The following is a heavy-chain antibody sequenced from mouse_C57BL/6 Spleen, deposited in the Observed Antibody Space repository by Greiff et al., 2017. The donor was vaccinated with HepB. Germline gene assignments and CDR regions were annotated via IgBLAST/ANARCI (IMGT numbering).Heavy chain of an antibody. J-gene: IGHJ4*01. CDR2: ISDGGSYT. Sequence: EVNVVESGGGLVKPGGSLKLSCAASGFTFSSYAMSWVRQTPEKRLEWVATISDGGSYTYYPDNVKGRFTISRDNAKNNLYLQMSHLKSEDTAMYYCARDTLQRPPRMDYWGQGTSVTVSS. CDR1: GFTFSSYA. V-gene: IGHV5-4*01. D-gene: IGHD1-2*01. CDR3: ARDTLQRPPRMDY.